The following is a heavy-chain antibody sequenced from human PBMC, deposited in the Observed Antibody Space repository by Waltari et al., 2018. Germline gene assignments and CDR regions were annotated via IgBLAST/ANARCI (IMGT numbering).Heavy chain of an antibody. CDR1: GGSISSGGYY. Sequence: QVQLQESGPGLVKPSQTLSLTCTVSGGSISSGGYYWSWIRQHPGKGLEWIGYIYYSGSSYSTPSLKSRVTISVETSKNQFSLKLSSVTAADTAVYYCARMEYYYDSSGNPVYYFDYWGQGTMVTVSS. CDR3: ARMEYYYDSSGNPVYYFDY. CDR2: IYYSGSS. V-gene: IGHV4-31*03. D-gene: IGHD3-22*01. J-gene: IGHJ4*03.